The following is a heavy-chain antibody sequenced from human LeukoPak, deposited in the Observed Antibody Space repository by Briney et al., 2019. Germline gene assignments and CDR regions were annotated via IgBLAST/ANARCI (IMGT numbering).Heavy chain of an antibody. CDR3: ARDESGSYYFDY. V-gene: IGHV3-66*01. J-gene: IGHJ4*02. CDR2: IYSGGST. D-gene: IGHD1-26*01. CDR1: GFTVSSNY. Sequence: GGSLRLSRAASGFTVSSNYMSWVRQAPGKGLEWVSVIYSGGSTYYADSVKGRFTISRDNSKNTLYLQMNSLRAEDTAVYYCARDESGSYYFDYWGQGTLVTVSS.